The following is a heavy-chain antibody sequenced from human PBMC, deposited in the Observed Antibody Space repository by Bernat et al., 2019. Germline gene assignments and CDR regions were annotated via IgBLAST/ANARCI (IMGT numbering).Heavy chain of an antibody. J-gene: IGHJ6*02. V-gene: IGHV3-48*01. Sequence: VQLVESGGGVVQPGRSLRLSCAASGFTFSSYSMNWVRQAPGKGLEWVSFISSSSNAIYYADSVKGRFTISRDNAKNSLYLQMNTLRATDTAVYYCGTEVTVTYYGLDVWGQGTTVTVSS. CDR3: GTEVTVTYYGLDV. D-gene: IGHD4-17*01. CDR2: ISSSSNAI. CDR1: GFTFSSYS.